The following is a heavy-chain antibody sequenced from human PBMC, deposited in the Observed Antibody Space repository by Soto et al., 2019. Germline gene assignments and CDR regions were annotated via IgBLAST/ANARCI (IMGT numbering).Heavy chain of an antibody. CDR3: ARDSLSGPPAPPMSY. CDR1: GFTFSDYS. CDR2: ISFGGTTM. D-gene: IGHD3-10*01. Sequence: PGGSLRLSCAASGFTFSDYSMNWVRQAPGKGLEWVSYISFGGTTMYYADSVKGRFTISRDNAKNSLYLQMNSLRDEDTAIYYCARDSLSGPPAPPMSYWGQGTLVTVSS. V-gene: IGHV3-48*02. J-gene: IGHJ4*02.